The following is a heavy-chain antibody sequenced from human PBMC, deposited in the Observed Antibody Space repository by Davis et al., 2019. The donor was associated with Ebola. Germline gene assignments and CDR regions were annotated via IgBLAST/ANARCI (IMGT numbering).Heavy chain of an antibody. V-gene: IGHV3-21*01. Sequence: GESLKISCAASRFTFSSYSMNWVRQAPGKGLEWVSSISSSGSYIYYADSVKGRCTISRDNAKNSLYLQMNSLRAEDTAVYYCATQPSIAVTNRGGDAFDIWGQGTMVTVSS. J-gene: IGHJ3*02. CDR2: ISSSGSYI. D-gene: IGHD6-19*01. CDR3: ATQPSIAVTNRGGDAFDI. CDR1: RFTFSSYS.